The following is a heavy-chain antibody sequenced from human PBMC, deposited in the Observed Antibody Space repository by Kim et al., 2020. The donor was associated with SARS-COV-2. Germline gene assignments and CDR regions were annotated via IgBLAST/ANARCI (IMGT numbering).Heavy chain of an antibody. CDR1: GFTFSSYA. Sequence: GGSLRLSCAASGFTFSSYAMSWVRQAPGKGLEWVSAISGSGGSTYYADSVKGRFTISRDNSKNTLYLQMNSLRAEDTAVYYCAKLEQWLVRDGAYFDYWGQGTLVTVSS. J-gene: IGHJ4*02. V-gene: IGHV3-23*01. D-gene: IGHD6-19*01. CDR3: AKLEQWLVRDGAYFDY. CDR2: ISGSGGST.